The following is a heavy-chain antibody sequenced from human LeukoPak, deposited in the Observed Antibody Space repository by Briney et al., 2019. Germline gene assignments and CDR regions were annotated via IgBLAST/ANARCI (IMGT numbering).Heavy chain of an antibody. J-gene: IGHJ4*02. CDR3: ASHKDYGGYFHFDS. CDR1: GYTFTSYA. D-gene: IGHD4-17*01. V-gene: IGHV1-18*01. Sequence: ASVKVSCKASGYTFTSYAISWVRQAPGQGLEWMGWVSVHSGNTKYAQNFQGKITMTTDTSTSTAYMELRSLRSDDTAVYYCASHKDYGGYFHFDSWGQGTLVTVSS. CDR2: VSVHSGNT.